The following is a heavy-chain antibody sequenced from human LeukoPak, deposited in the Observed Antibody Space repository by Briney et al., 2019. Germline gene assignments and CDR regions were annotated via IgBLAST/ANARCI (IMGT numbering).Heavy chain of an antibody. CDR2: ISVFNGDT. D-gene: IGHD6-6*01. CDR3: ARDTPLGARIFDY. CDR1: GYRFTTYG. Sequence: AAVKVSCKASGYRFTTYGISWVRLAPGQGLEWMGWISVFNGDTTYAQKFQGRVTMTTDTSTTTSYMELTSLRSDDTAVYYCARDTPLGARIFDYWGQGTLVTVSS. J-gene: IGHJ4*02. V-gene: IGHV1-18*01.